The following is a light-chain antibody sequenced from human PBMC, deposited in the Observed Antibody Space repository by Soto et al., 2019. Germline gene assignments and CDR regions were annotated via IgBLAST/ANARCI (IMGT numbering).Light chain of an antibody. CDR1: SSDVGSFNF. J-gene: IGLJ2*01. Sequence: QSALTQPASVSGAPGQSIAISCTGTSSDVGSFNFVSWYQQHPGKVPKLIIYEVSNRPSGVSSRFSGSKSGDTASLIISGLQAEDEADYYCCSYAGSGTFVFGGGTQLTVL. CDR3: CSYAGSGTFV. CDR2: EVS. V-gene: IGLV2-23*02.